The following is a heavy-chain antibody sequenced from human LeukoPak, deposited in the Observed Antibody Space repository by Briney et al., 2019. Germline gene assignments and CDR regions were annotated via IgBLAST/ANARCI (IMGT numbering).Heavy chain of an antibody. D-gene: IGHD1-1*01. Sequence: ASVKVFCKASGYNFSSYGIAWVRQDPGQGLEWMGWNSGYNGNTNYEQKLQGRVSMTSDTSTTTAYPALRSLTSDDTALYFFARSRLCTITAGPFDYWGQGTLVTVSS. CDR1: GYNFSSYG. CDR3: ARSRLCTITAGPFDY. J-gene: IGHJ4*02. V-gene: IGHV1-18*01. CDR2: NSGYNGNT.